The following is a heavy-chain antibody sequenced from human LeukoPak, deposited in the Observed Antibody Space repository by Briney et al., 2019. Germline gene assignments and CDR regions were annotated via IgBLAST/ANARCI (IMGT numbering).Heavy chain of an antibody. CDR1: GFTFSYFW. J-gene: IGHJ4*02. D-gene: IGHD1-26*01. V-gene: IGHV3-7*05. Sequence: GGSLRLSCAASGFTFSYFWMSGVRQAPGKGLEWVANINLDGTERHYVDSVKGRFTISRDNARKSLYLQMNSLRDEDTAVYYCARDNVGATPFDYWGQGTLVTVSS. CDR3: ARDNVGATPFDY. CDR2: INLDGTER.